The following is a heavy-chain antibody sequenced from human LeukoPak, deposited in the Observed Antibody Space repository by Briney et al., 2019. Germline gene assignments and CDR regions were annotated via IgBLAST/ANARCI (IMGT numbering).Heavy chain of an antibody. CDR3: AKRSGGLGRDSSGYYSHYGH. CDR1: GFTFSSYG. V-gene: IGHV3-30*02. CDR2: IRYDGSNK. J-gene: IGHJ4*02. D-gene: IGHD3-22*01. Sequence: GGSLRLSCAASGFTFSSYGMHWVRQAPGKGLEWVAFIRYDGSNKYYADSVKGRFTISRDNSKNTLYLQMNSLRAEDTAVYYCAKRSGGLGRDSSGYYSHYGHWGQGTLVTVSS.